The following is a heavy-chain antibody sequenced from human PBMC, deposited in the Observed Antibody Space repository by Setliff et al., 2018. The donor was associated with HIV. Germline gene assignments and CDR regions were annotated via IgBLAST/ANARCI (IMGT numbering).Heavy chain of an antibody. D-gene: IGHD1-26*01. CDR2: IYYTGST. Sequence: SETLSLTCSVSGASISRSSYYWGWIRQPPGKGLEWIGSIYYTGSTYYNPSLKSRVTISVDTSKNQFSLKLSSVTAADTAVYYCARHYNVNYYVRKDFDYWGQGTRVTVSS. V-gene: IGHV4-39*01. CDR1: GASISRSSYY. J-gene: IGHJ4*02. CDR3: ARHYNVNYYVRKDFDY.